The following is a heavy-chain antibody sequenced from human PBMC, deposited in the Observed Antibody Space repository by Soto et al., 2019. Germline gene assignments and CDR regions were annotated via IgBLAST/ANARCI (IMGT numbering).Heavy chain of an antibody. D-gene: IGHD1-26*01. CDR1: GLSVSSSY. J-gene: IGHJ4*02. CDR2: IYSAGST. CDR3: AKGPSRTTTNRNFDF. Sequence: GRSMRLSFAASGLSVSSSYMSWVRQTPGKGLQWVSVIYSAGSTYYANSVKGRFTISRDNSKNTLYLQMNSLRVEDTAIYYCAKGPSRTTTNRNFDFWGQGTLVTVSS. V-gene: IGHV3-53*01.